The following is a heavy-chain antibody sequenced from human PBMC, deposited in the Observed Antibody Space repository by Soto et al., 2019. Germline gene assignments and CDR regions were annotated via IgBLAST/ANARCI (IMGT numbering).Heavy chain of an antibody. CDR2: INHSGST. J-gene: IGHJ4*02. CDR1: GGSFSGYY. Sequence: QVQLQQWGAGLLKPSETLSLTCAVYGGSFSGYYWTWIRQPPGTGLEWIGEINHSGSTNYNPSLKSRVTISVDTSKTQFSLKLTAVTAADTAVYYCARDKTTGLFGYWGQRTRVTVSS. D-gene: IGHD1-7*01. V-gene: IGHV4-34*01. CDR3: ARDKTTGLFGY.